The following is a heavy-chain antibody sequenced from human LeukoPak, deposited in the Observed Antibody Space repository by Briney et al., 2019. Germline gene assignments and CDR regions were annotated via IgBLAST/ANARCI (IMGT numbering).Heavy chain of an antibody. CDR1: GFTFSSYS. V-gene: IGHV3-21*01. CDR3: AREQAWYYYYMDV. Sequence: GGSLRLSCAASGFTFSSYSMNWVRQAPGKGLEWVSSISSSSSYIYYADSVKGRFTISRDNAKNSLYLQMNSLRAEDTAVYYCAREQAWYYYYMDVWGKGTTVTVSS. J-gene: IGHJ6*03. CDR2: ISSSSSYI.